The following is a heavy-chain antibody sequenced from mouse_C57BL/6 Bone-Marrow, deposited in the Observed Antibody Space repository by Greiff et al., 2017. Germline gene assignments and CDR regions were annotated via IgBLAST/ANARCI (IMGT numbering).Heavy chain of an antibody. V-gene: IGHV2-9-1*01. CDR2: IWTGGGT. CDR3: ARRGYGSSYAYAMDY. D-gene: IGHD1-1*01. CDR1: GFSLTSYA. J-gene: IGHJ4*01. Sequence: VMLVESGPGLVAPSQSLSITCTVSGFSLTSYAISWVRQPPGKGLEWLGVIWTGGGTNYNSALKSRLSISKDNSKSQVFLKMNSLQTDDTARYYCARRGYGSSYAYAMDYWGQGTSVTVSS.